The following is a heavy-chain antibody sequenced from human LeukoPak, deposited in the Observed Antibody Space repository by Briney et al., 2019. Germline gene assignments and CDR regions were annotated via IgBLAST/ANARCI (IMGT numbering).Heavy chain of an antibody. CDR3: AREQTFPYFDS. D-gene: IGHD3-16*01. CDR1: GFTFSSYS. J-gene: IGHJ4*02. V-gene: IGHV3-21*01. CDR2: ISSSSSYI. Sequence: GGSLRPSCAASGFTFSSYSMNWVRQAPGKGVGWVSSISSSSSYIYYADSVKGRFTISRDNAKNTLYLQMNSLRAEDTAVYYCAREQTFPYFDSWGQGTLVTVSS.